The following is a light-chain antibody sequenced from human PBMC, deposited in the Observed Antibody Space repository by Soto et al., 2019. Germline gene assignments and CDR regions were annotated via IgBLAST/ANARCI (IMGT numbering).Light chain of an antibody. V-gene: IGKV3D-20*02. CDR3: QQRSNWPRT. CDR1: QSVNSR. CDR2: GAS. Sequence: TPPPSTLAASVGARLTLTCGASQSVNSRLAWYQHKPGQAPRLLIYGASSRATGIPDRFSGSGSATEFTLTISRLEPEDFAVYYCQQRSNWPRTFGQGTKVDIK. J-gene: IGKJ1*01.